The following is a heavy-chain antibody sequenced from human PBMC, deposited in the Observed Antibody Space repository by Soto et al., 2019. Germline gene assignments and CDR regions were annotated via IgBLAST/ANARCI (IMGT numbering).Heavy chain of an antibody. J-gene: IGHJ4*02. V-gene: IGHV3-30-3*01. CDR3: QRLGEDGFPPLDY. Sequence: PGGSLRLSCAASGFNFNNYAMHWVRQAPGKGLEWVAIISPDGSNENYADSVKGRFTISRDNSKNTVYLQMNSLTAEDTGVYHCQRLGEDGFPPLDYWGRGTLVTSPQ. CDR1: GFNFNNYA. CDR2: ISPDGSNE. D-gene: IGHD2-21*01.